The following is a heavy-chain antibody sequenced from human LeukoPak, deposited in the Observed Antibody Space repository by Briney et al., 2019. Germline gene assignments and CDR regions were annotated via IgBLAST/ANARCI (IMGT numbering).Heavy chain of an antibody. Sequence: PGGSLRLSCVASGFTFDNYEMNWVRQAPGKGLEWISYISSSGSTIYYRDSVKGRFTISRDNAKTSLSLQMNSLRAEDTAVYYCARVTAVAGTSVGVDAWGQGILVTVS. CDR2: ISSSGSTI. CDR1: GFTFDNYE. V-gene: IGHV3-48*03. CDR3: ARVTAVAGTSVGVDA. J-gene: IGHJ4*02. D-gene: IGHD6-19*01.